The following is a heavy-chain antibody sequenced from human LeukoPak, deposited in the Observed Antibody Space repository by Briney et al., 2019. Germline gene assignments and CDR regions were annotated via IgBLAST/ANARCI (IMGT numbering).Heavy chain of an antibody. D-gene: IGHD3-22*01. CDR1: GGSISSGGYY. V-gene: IGHV4-31*03. CDR3: ARVGYYDSSGYDPGAFDI. J-gene: IGHJ3*02. Sequence: SQTLSLTCTVSGGSISSGGYYWGWIRQHPGKGLEWIGYIYYSGSTYYNPSLKSRVTISVDTSKNQFSLKLSSVTAADTAVYYCARVGYYDSSGYDPGAFDIWGQGTMVTVSS. CDR2: IYYSGST.